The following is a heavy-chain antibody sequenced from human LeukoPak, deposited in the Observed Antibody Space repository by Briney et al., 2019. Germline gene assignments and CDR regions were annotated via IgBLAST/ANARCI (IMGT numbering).Heavy chain of an antibody. D-gene: IGHD3-22*01. V-gene: IGHV1-3*01. CDR2: INGGNGNT. CDR3: ARDYGMGDSSGYYYLYFDY. J-gene: IGHJ4*02. Sequence: ASVKVSCKASGYTFTSYAMHWVRQAPGQRLEWMGWINGGNGNTKYSQKFQGRVTITRDTSASTAYMELSSLRSEDTAVYYCARDYGMGDSSGYYYLYFDYWGQGTLVTVSS. CDR1: GYTFTSYA.